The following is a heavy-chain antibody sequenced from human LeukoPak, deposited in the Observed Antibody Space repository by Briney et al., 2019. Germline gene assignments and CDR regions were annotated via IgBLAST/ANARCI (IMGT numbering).Heavy chain of an antibody. CDR2: ISSSGSTM. D-gene: IGHD2-15*01. J-gene: IGHJ4*02. V-gene: IGHV3-48*03. CDR1: GFTFSSYE. CDR3: ATSLRTGGIFDY. Sequence: GGSLRLSCAASGFTFSSYEMNWVRQAPGKGLEWISDISSSGSTMYYADSVKGRFTISRDNAKNSLYLQMNGLRAEDTAVYYCATSLRTGGIFDYWGQGTLVTVSS.